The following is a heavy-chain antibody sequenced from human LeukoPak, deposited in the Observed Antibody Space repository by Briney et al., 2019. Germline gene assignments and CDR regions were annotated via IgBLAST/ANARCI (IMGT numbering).Heavy chain of an antibody. V-gene: IGHV3-23*01. CDR2: ISGSGGST. J-gene: IGHJ6*03. CDR1: GFTFRSYA. D-gene: IGHD2-2*01. CDR3: ARIGYCSSTSCYGYYYYYMDV. Sequence: PGGSLRLSCAASGFTFRSYAMSWVRQAPGKGLEWVSAISGSGGSTYYADSVKGRFTISRDNAKNSLYLQMNSLRAEDTALYYCARIGYCSSTSCYGYYYYYMDVWGKGTTVTVSS.